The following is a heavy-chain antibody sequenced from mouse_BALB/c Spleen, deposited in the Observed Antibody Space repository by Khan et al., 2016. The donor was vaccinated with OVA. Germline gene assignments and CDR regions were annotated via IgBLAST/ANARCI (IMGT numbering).Heavy chain of an antibody. D-gene: IGHD2-10*01. V-gene: IGHV1-4*01. CDR3: SRVGPYHCKYAAWFAS. J-gene: IGHJ3*01. Sequence: QVQLQQSGAELARPGASVKMSCKASGYTFTSYTIHWVKQRPGQGLEWIGYINPSNVYTNYNQKFRDKATLTADKSSRTAYIQLSSQTSENSPVYFSSRVGPYHCKYAAWFASWGPGTLFPVST. CDR2: INPSNVYT. CDR1: GYTFTSYT.